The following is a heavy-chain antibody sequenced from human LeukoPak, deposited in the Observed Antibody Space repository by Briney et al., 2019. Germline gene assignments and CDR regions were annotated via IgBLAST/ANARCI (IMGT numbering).Heavy chain of an antibody. V-gene: IGHV3-23*01. CDR2: ITDSGGST. Sequence: GGSLRLSCAASGFTFSSYGMSWVRQAPGKGLEWVSAITDSGGSTYYADSVKGRFTISRDNSKNTLYLQMNSLRAAHTAVYYCARSHANYDSSGYWVYWGQGNLVTVSS. D-gene: IGHD3-22*01. J-gene: IGHJ4*02. CDR1: GFTFSSYG. CDR3: ARSHANYDSSGYWVY.